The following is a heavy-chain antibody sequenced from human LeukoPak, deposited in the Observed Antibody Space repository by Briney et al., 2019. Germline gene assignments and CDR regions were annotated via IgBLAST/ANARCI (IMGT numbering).Heavy chain of an antibody. Sequence: PSETLSLTCTVSGYSISSGYFWGWIRQPPGKGLEWIGSIYHSGSTYYNPSLKSRVTISVDTSKNQFSLKLSSVTAADTAVYYCARASRTGLGIGSFDYRGQGTLVTVSS. CDR1: GYSISSGYF. CDR2: IYHSGST. V-gene: IGHV4-38-2*02. CDR3: ARASRTGLGIGSFDY. J-gene: IGHJ4*02. D-gene: IGHD7-27*01.